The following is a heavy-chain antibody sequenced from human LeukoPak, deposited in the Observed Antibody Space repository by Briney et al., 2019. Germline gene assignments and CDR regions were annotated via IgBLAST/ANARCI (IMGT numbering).Heavy chain of an antibody. CDR3: ATTNDGGGYQWGDFFDF. V-gene: IGHV1-69*04. J-gene: IGHJ4*02. Sequence: SVKVSCKASGGTSNSHAISWVGQPPGKGLEGMGRIYPNLGTTNRAQNFQDRVTLTADKSTNTAYMELTSLTSDDTAVYYCATTNDGGGYQWGDFFDFWGQGTLVTVSS. D-gene: IGHD3-22*01. CDR1: GGTSNSHA. CDR2: IYPNLGTT.